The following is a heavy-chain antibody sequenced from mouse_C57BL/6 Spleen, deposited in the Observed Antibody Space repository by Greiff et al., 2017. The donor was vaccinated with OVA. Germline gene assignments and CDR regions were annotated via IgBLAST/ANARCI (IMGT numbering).Heavy chain of an antibody. CDR3: ARLHFDY. V-gene: IGHV1-50*01. CDR1: GYTFTSYW. CDR2: IDPSDSYT. Sequence: QVHVKQPGAELVKPGASVKLSCKASGYTFTSYWMQWVKQRPGQGLEWIGEIDPSDSYTNYNQKFKGKATLTVDTSSSTAYMQLSSLTSEDSAVYYCARLHFDYWGQGTTLTVSS. J-gene: IGHJ2*01.